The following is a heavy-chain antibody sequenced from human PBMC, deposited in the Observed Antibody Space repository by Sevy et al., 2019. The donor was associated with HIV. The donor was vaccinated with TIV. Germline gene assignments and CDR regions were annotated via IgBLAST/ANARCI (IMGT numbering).Heavy chain of an antibody. CDR2: FDPEDAKT. D-gene: IGHD3-22*01. J-gene: IGHJ4*02. Sequence: ASVKGSCKVSGYTLTQLSMHWVRLTPGKGLEWMASFDPEDAKTVYSQKFQGRLSMTEDTSTHTAYMELSSLRSEDTAVYYCATTKDYYESSGDPFDYWGQGTLVTVSS. CDR3: ATTKDYYESSGDPFDY. CDR1: GYTLTQLS. V-gene: IGHV1-24*01.